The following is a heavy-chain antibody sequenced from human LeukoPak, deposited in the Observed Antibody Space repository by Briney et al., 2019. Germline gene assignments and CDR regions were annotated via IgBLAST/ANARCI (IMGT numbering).Heavy chain of an antibody. J-gene: IGHJ4*02. D-gene: IGHD6-13*01. CDR2: ISGSGGGT. CDR3: AREGGSSSWYLFDY. V-gene: IGHV3-23*01. Sequence: GGSLRLSCAASGFTFSSYAMSWVRQAPGKGLEWVSAISGSGGGTYYADSVKGRFTISRDNAKNSLYLQMNSLRAEDTAVYYCAREGGSSSWYLFDYWGQGTLVTVSS. CDR1: GFTFSSYA.